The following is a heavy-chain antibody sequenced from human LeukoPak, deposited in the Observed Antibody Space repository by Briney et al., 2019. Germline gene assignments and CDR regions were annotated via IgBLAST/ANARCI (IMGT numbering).Heavy chain of an antibody. CDR3: ASIPVAGTYGY. CDR1: GFTFEDYA. Sequence: GGSLRLSCAASGFTFEDYAMHWVRQAPGKGLEWVSGISWNSGSIGYADSVKGLFTISRDNAKNSLYLQMNSMSAEDTAVSSCASIPVAGTYGYWGQGTLVTVSS. CDR2: ISWNSGSI. J-gene: IGHJ4*02. D-gene: IGHD6-19*01. V-gene: IGHV3-9*01.